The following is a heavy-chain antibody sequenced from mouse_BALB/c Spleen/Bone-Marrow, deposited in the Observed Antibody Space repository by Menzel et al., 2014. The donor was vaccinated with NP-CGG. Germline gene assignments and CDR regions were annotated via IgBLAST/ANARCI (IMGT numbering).Heavy chain of an antibody. CDR1: GYTFTSYN. CDR3: ARSGYGNYAWFPY. D-gene: IGHD2-10*02. Sequence: QVQLKHSGAELVKPGASVMMSCKASGYTFTSYNIHWVRQTPGLGLEWIGAVYPGNGDTSYNQRFKGKATLTADKSSNTAYMRFSSLTSEDSAVYFCARSGYGNYAWFPYWGQGTLVTVSA. V-gene: IGHV1-12*01. J-gene: IGHJ3*01. CDR2: VYPGNGDT.